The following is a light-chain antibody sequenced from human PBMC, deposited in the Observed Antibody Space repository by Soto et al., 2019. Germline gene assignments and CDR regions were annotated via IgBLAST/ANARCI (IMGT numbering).Light chain of an antibody. J-gene: IGKJ3*01. CDR3: EQYCSSPFT. V-gene: IGKV3-20*01. Sequence: EIVLTQSPGTLSLSPGERATLSCRASQSVSSSYLAWYQQKPGQAPRLLIYGASRSATGIPDRFSGSRSGTAFTLNISRLEPEDFAVYYCEQYCSSPFTFGPGTKVDIK. CDR1: QSVSSSY. CDR2: GAS.